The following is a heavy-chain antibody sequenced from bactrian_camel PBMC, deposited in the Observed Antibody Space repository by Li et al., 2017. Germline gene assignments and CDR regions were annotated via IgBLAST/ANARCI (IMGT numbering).Heavy chain of an antibody. D-gene: IGHD6*01. J-gene: IGHJ4*01. CDR1: GFTFSSYD. CDR3: AAPDSRWIRDEYNY. V-gene: IGHV3S40*01. CDR2: INSGGGST. Sequence: VQLVESGGGLVQPGGSLRLSCTASGFTFSSYDMSWVRQAPGKGLEWVSAINSGGGSTYYADSVKGRFTISRDNAKNTLYLQMNGLKIEDTAVYYCAAPDSRWIRDEYNYWGQGTQVTVS.